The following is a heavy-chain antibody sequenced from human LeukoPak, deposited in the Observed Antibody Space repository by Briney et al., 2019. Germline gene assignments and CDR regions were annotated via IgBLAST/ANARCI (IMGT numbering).Heavy chain of an antibody. V-gene: IGHV1-18*01. CDR1: GYTFTSYG. CDR2: ISAYNGNT. CDR3: ARGCSWYSSSCHAREFDY. D-gene: IGHD6-13*01. J-gene: IGHJ4*02. Sequence: GASVKVSCKASGYTFTSYGISWVRQAPGQGLEWMGWISAYNGNTNYAQKLQGRVTMTTDTSTSTAYMELRSLRSDDTAVYYCARGCSWYSSSCHAREFDYWGQGTLVTVSS.